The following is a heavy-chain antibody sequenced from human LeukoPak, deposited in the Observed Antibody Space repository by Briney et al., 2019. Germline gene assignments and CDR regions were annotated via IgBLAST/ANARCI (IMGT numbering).Heavy chain of an antibody. V-gene: IGHV3-74*03. J-gene: IGHJ4*02. D-gene: IGHD2-15*01. CDR1: GFPFSDYW. CDR3: ARDYCSGGSCYDF. Sequence: GGSLRLSCVASGFPFSDYWMHWVRQTPGKGLVWVSRINIDGSEAKYADSVKGRVTISRDNAKNTLYLQMNSLRAEDTAVYYCARDYCSGGSCYDFWGQGTLVTVSS. CDR2: INIDGSEA.